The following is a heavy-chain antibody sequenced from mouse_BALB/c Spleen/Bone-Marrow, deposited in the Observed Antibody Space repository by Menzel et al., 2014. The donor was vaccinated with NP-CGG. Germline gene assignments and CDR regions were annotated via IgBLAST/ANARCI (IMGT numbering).Heavy chain of an antibody. CDR3: ARSYYGRAMDY. Sequence: DLVKPGASVKLSCKASGYTFASYWINWIKQRPGQGLEWIGRIAPGSGSTYYDEMFKGKATLTVDTSSSTAYIQLSSLSSGDPAVYFCARSYYGRAMDYWGQGTSVTVSS. CDR2: IAPGSGST. V-gene: IGHV1S41*01. J-gene: IGHJ4*01. D-gene: IGHD1-1*01. CDR1: GYTFASYW.